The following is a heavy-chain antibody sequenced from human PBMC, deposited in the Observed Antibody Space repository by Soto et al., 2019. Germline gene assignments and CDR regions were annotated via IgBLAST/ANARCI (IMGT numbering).Heavy chain of an antibody. J-gene: IGHJ5*02. CDR3: ARGGYCSSTSCYAPYNWFDP. D-gene: IGHD2-2*01. V-gene: IGHV5-51*01. Sequence: GESLKISCKGSGYSFTSYWIGWVRQMPGKGLEWMGIIYPGDSDTRYSPSFQGQVTISADKSISTAYLQWSSLKASDTAMYYCARGGYCSSTSCYAPYNWFDPWGQGTLVTVSS. CDR2: IYPGDSDT. CDR1: GYSFTSYW.